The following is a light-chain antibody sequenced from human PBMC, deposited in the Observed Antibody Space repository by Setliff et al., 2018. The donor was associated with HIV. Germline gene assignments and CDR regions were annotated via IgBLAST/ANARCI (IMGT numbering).Light chain of an antibody. CDR2: EVK. Sequence: QCALTQPAPVSGSPGQSITIFCTGTSSDIGVSKYASWYQQHPGKAPKLIIYEVKNRPSGVSNRFPGSKSGNTASLTISGLQAEDEADYYCSSYAITNTLPFGTGTKVTVL. CDR3: SSYAITNTLP. CDR1: SSDIGVSKY. V-gene: IGLV2-14*01. J-gene: IGLJ1*01.